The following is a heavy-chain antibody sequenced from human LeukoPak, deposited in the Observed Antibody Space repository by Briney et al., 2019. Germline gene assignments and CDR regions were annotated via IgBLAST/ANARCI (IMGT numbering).Heavy chain of an antibody. CDR1: GYTFTSYY. J-gene: IGHJ4*02. CDR3: ARTSWFWRTPCQYPLPDDY. CDR2: INPSGGST. D-gene: IGHD3-3*01. Sequence: ASVKVSCKASGYTFTSYYMHWVRQAPGQGLEWMGIINPSGGSTSYAQKFQGRVIMTRDTSTSTVYMELSSLRSEDTAVYYCARTSWFWRTPCQYPLPDDYWGQGTLVTVSS. V-gene: IGHV1-46*01.